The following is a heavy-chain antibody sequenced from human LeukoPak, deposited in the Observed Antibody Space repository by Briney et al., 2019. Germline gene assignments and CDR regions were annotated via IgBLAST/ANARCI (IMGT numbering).Heavy chain of an antibody. V-gene: IGHV3-9*01. D-gene: IGHD1-26*01. J-gene: IGHJ1*01. CDR2: ISWNSARK. Sequence: GGSLRLSCAASGFTFDDYAMHWVRQAPGKGLEWVSGISWNSARKGYADSVKGRFTISRDNAKNSLYLQMNSLRSEDTALYYCAKDINSVGAITYFEVWGKGTLVTVSS. CDR1: GFTFDDYA. CDR3: AKDINSVGAITYFEV.